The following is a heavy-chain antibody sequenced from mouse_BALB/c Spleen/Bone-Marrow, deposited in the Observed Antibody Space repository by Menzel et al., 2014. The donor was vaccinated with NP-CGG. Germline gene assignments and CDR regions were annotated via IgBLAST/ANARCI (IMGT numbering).Heavy chain of an antibody. Sequence: VHVKQSGADLVKPGASVKLSCTASGFNIKDTYIHWVKQRPEQGLEWIGRVDPANGNTKYAPKFQGKATITADTSSNTAYLRLCRQTTGDTAVYYGARRFGNSPRDSGMVNWGRGTSVTVSS. V-gene: IGHV14-3*02. CDR2: VDPANGNT. CDR1: GFNIKDTY. D-gene: IGHD2-1*01. CDR3: ARRFGNSPRDSGMVN. J-gene: IGHJ4*01.